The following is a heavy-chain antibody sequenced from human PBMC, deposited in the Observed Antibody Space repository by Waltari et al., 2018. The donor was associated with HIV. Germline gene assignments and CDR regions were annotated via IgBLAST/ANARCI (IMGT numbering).Heavy chain of an antibody. Sequence: QIQLVQPGAEVKRPGPSVRVSCRTSGHALGSNGISWVRQAPGQGLEWMGWISSSNINTKYAQNFLGRVTMTTDTSTNTAYLELRSLRSDDTAVYYCVKEGYCSGGSCYSGSLDIWGQGTKVTVSS. V-gene: IGHV1-18*01. CDR3: VKEGYCSGGSCYSGSLDI. CDR1: GHALGSNG. J-gene: IGHJ3*02. D-gene: IGHD2-15*01. CDR2: ISSSNINT.